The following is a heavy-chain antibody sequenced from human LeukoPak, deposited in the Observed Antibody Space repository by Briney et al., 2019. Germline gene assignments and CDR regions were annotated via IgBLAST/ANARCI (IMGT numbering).Heavy chain of an antibody. CDR1: GGTFSSYA. CDR3: ATPFMRAKDRYYGSGSYAFDI. Sequence: SVRVSCKAFGGTFSSYAISWVRQAPGQGLEWMGGIIPIFGTANYAQKFHGRVTITADESTSTAYMELSSLRSEDTAVYYCATPFMRAKDRYYGSGSYAFDIWGQGTMVTVSS. CDR2: IIPIFGTA. D-gene: IGHD3-10*01. V-gene: IGHV1-69*01. J-gene: IGHJ3*02.